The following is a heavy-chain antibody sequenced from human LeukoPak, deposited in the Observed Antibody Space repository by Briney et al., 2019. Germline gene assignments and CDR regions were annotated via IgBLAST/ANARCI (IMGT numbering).Heavy chain of an antibody. J-gene: IGHJ4*02. CDR1: GFTFSSYS. CDR3: ARGAFD. V-gene: IGHV3-66*01. CDR2: ISNGGAT. Sequence: GGSLRLSCAASGFTFSSYSMNWVRQAPGKGLEWVPVISNGGATYYADSVKGRFIISRDNSKNTLYLQMNSLRADDTAVYYCARGAFDWGQGTLVTVSS.